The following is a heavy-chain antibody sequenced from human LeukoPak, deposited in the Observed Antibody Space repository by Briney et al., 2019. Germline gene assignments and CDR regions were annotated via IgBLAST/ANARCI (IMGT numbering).Heavy chain of an antibody. CDR3: ARARYSSGWVDY. CDR1: GYTFTSYY. V-gene: IGHV1-46*01. J-gene: IGHJ4*02. D-gene: IGHD6-19*01. CDR2: INPSGGST. Sequence: ASVKVSCKASGYTFTSYYTHWVRQAPGQGLEWMGIINPSGGSTSYAQKFQGRVTVTRDTSTSTVYMELSSLRSEDTAVYYCARARYSSGWVDYWGQGTLATVSS.